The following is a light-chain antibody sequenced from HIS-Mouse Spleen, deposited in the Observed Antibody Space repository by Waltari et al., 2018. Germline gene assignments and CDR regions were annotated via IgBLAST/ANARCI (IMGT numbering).Light chain of an antibody. Sequence: IVMTQSPSSLSASTGDRVTITCRASQGISSYLAWYQQKPGKAPKLLIYAASTLQSGVPSRFSGSGSGTDFTLTISCLQSEDFATYYCQQYYSYPLTFGGGTKVEIK. J-gene: IGKJ4*01. V-gene: IGKV1-8*01. CDR2: AAS. CDR3: QQYYSYPLT. CDR1: QGISSY.